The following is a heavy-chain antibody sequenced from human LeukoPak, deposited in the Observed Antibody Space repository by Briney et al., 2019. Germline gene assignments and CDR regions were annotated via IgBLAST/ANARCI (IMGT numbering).Heavy chain of an antibody. CDR2: IKQDGSEK. Sequence: SGGSLRLSCAASGFTFSSYWMSWVRQAPGKGLEWVANIKQDGSEKYYVDSVKGRFTISRDNSKNTLYLQMNSLRAEDTAVYYCAKDPRNLWFGELESWFDPWGQGTLVTVSS. CDR3: AKDPRNLWFGELESWFDP. D-gene: IGHD3-10*01. CDR1: GFTFSSYW. J-gene: IGHJ5*02. V-gene: IGHV3-7*03.